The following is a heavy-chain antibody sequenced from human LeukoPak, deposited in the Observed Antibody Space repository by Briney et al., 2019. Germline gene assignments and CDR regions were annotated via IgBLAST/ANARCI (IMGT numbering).Heavy chain of an antibody. CDR3: ARVVCSSTSCPRGNAFDI. Sequence: SETLSLTCNVSGSINNYYWSWIRQPPGKGLEWIGYIYYSGSTNYNPSFKSRVTISVDTSKNQFSLNLSSVTAADTAVYYCARVVCSSTSCPRGNAFDIWGQGTTVTVSS. J-gene: IGHJ3*02. CDR2: IYYSGST. D-gene: IGHD2-2*01. CDR1: GSINNYY. V-gene: IGHV4-59*01.